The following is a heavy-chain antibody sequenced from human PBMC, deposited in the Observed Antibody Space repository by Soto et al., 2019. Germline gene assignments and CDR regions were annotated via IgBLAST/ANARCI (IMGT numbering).Heavy chain of an antibody. D-gene: IGHD2-8*01. CDR1: GFTFGTYA. CDR3: VRAFCTNGVCFYFFDY. V-gene: IGHV3-33*01. CDR2: IYYGGSNR. J-gene: IGHJ4*01. Sequence: GGSLRLSCAASGFTFGTYAMHWVRQAPGKGLEWVAVIYYGGSNRYYGDAVKGRFTISRDNSKSTLYLQMSSLRAEDTAVYYCVRAFCTNGVCFYFFDYWGHGTLVTVPS.